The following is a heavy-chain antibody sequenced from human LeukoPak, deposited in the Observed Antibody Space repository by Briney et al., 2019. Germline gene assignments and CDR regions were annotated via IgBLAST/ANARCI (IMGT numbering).Heavy chain of an antibody. D-gene: IGHD3-10*01. V-gene: IGHV1-2*02. J-gene: IGHJ6*03. CDR2: INPNSGGT. Sequence: ASVKVFCKASGYTFTGYYMHWVRQAPGQGLEWMGWINPNSGGTNYAQKLQGRVTMTTDTSTSTAYMELRSLRSDDTAVYYCARDRARTAGYMDVWGKGTTVTISS. CDR3: ARDRARTAGYMDV. CDR1: GYTFTGYY.